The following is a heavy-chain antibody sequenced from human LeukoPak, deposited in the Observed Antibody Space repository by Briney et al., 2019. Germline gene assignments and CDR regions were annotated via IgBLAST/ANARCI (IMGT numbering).Heavy chain of an antibody. J-gene: IGHJ4*02. V-gene: IGHV1-69*13. CDR3: ARDATYQLLYAYY. Sequence: SVKVSCKASGGTFSSYAISWVRLAPGQGLEWMGGVIPIFGTANYAQKFQGRVTITADESTSTAYMELSSLRSEDTAVYYCARDATYQLLYAYYWGQGTLVTVSS. D-gene: IGHD2-2*02. CDR2: VIPIFGTA. CDR1: GGTFSSYA.